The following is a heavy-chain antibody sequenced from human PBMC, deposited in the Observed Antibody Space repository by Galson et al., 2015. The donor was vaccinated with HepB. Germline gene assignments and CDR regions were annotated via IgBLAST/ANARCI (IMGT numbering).Heavy chain of an antibody. CDR1: GFTFSSYW. CDR3: ARDCSSTSCYSLVDY. Sequence: SLRLSCAASGFTFSSYWMSWVRQAPGKGLEWVANIKQDGSEKYYVDSVKGRFTISRDNAKNSLYLQMNSLRAEDTAVYYCARDCSSTSCYSLVDYWGQGTLVTVSS. D-gene: IGHD2-2*02. V-gene: IGHV3-7*01. J-gene: IGHJ4*02. CDR2: IKQDGSEK.